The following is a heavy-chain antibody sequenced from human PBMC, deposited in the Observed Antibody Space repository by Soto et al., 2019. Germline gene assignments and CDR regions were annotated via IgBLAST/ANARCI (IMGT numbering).Heavy chain of an antibody. V-gene: IGHV4-34*02. CDR2: INHSGST. J-gene: IGHJ4*02. Sequence: QVQLQQWGAGLLKPSETLSLTCAVYGGSVSDYYWIWIRQPPGKGLEWVGEINHSGSTNYNPSLKSRVTISVDTSKNQFSLKLSSVTAADTAVYYCARGTVDYDDYRAEDNWGQGSLVTVSS. CDR3: ARGTVDYDDYRAEDN. D-gene: IGHD4-17*01. CDR1: GGSVSDYY.